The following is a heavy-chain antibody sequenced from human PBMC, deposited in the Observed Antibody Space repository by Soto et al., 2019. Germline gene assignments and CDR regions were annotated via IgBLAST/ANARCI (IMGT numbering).Heavy chain of an antibody. V-gene: IGHV3-23*01. CDR3: ASLGVGDWANYYYYYGMDV. D-gene: IGHD2-21*02. Sequence: GGSLRVSCAATGFTFSVYAMTWVRQAPGKGLEWVAAVTANGGSTHSADSVKGRFTISRDNSKNTLFLQMNSLRAEDTAVYYCASLGVGDWANYYYYYGMDVWGQGTTVTVSS. CDR1: GFTFSVYA. J-gene: IGHJ6*02. CDR2: VTANGGST.